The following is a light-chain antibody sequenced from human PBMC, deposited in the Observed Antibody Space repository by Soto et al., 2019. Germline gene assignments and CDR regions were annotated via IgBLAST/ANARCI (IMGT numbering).Light chain of an antibody. CDR2: KAS. Sequence: DIPLTQSPSTLSASVGDRVTITCRASQSISSWLAWYQQKPGTAPKLLIYKASTLESGVPSRFSGFRSGTEFTLTVSSLQPDDFATYYCQQYNDSFPYTFGQGTKLEI. V-gene: IGKV1-5*03. J-gene: IGKJ2*01. CDR3: QQYNDSFPYT. CDR1: QSISSW.